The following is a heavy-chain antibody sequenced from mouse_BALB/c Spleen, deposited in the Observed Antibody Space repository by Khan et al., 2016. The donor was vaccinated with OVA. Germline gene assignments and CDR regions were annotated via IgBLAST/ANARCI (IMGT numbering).Heavy chain of an antibody. Sequence: QVQLKQSGGELVRPGASVNLSCKTSGYIFTSYWIHWVRQRSGQGLEWIARIYPGTDNTYYNEKLKDKATLTADKSSSTAYMQLSSLKSEDSAVYFCAREEALYYFGYWGQGTTLTVSS. V-gene: IGHV1-76*01. CDR3: AREEALYYFGY. CDR1: GYIFTSYW. D-gene: IGHD3-2*02. J-gene: IGHJ2*01. CDR2: IYPGTDNT.